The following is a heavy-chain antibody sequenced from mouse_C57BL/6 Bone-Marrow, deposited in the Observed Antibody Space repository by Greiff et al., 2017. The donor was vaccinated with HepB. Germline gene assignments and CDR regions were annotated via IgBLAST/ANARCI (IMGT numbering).Heavy chain of an antibody. Sequence: VQLQQSGAELVRPGASVKLSCTASGFNIKDDYMHWVKQRPEQGLEWIGWIDPENGDTEYASKFQGKATITADTSSHTAYLQLSSLTSEDTAVYCCTNYDLDYWGQGTTLTVSS. V-gene: IGHV14-4*01. CDR3: TNYDLDY. CDR2: IDPENGDT. J-gene: IGHJ2*01. D-gene: IGHD1-1*01. CDR1: GFNIKDDY.